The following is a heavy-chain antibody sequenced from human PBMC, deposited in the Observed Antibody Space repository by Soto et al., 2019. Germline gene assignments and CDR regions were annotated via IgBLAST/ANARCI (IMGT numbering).Heavy chain of an antibody. V-gene: IGHV1-46*01. CDR3: AVGGNYLSMDV. CDR2: INPDGGGT. J-gene: IGHJ6*02. D-gene: IGHD4-4*01. Sequence: QVQLVQSGAEVKKPGASVKVSCKASGYTFTSYYMHWVRLAPGQGLEWMGIINPDGGGTSYAQQFQGRAIITRDTSTSTVYMEMSSLRSEDTAVYYCAVGGNYLSMDVWGQGTTVTVSS. CDR1: GYTFTSYY.